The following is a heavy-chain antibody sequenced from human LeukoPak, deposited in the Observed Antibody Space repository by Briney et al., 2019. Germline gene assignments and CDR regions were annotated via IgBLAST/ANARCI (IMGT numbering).Heavy chain of an antibody. J-gene: IGHJ4*02. Sequence: GGSLRLSCAASGFTFGSYDMHWVRQAPGKGLEGVAFIRYDGSNENYADSVKGRFTISRDNSKNTLNLQMNSLRPEDTAVYYCAKRASSGAYSYDYWGQGTLVTVSS. CDR1: GFTFGSYD. CDR3: AKRASSGAYSYDY. D-gene: IGHD5-18*01. CDR2: IRYDGSNE. V-gene: IGHV3-30*02.